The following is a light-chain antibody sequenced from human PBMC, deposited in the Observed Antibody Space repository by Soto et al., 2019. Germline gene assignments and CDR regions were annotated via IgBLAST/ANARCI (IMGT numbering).Light chain of an antibody. CDR3: QSYDSSLSGWV. V-gene: IGLV1-40*01. CDR1: SSNIGAGYD. CDR2: ANT. J-gene: IGLJ3*02. Sequence: QSVLTQPPSVSGAPGHSVTISCTGSSSNIGAGYDVHWYHQLPGTAPKLLIYANTNRPSGVPDRFSGSKSGTSASLAITGLQAEDEADYYCQSYDSSLSGWVFGGGTQLTVL.